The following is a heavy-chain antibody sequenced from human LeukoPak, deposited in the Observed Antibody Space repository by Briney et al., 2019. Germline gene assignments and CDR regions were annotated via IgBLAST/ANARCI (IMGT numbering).Heavy chain of an antibody. J-gene: IGHJ6*03. D-gene: IGHD2-8*01. CDR2: IVFDGATP. Sequence: GSSVRVSRKTSGGALSNFGISWVRQVAGQGLEGMGGIVFDGATPTYAQKFQGRLTLNADKSTGVVSMDLTSLRLDDTAVYYCARADYCTNAVCHHGGGYYMDVWGEGTTVTVSS. CDR1: GGALSNFG. CDR3: ARADYCTNAVCHHGGGYYMDV. V-gene: IGHV1-69*06.